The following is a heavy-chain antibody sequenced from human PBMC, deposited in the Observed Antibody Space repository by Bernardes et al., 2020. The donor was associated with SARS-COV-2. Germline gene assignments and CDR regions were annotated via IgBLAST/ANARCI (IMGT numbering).Heavy chain of an antibody. V-gene: IGHV3-9*01. D-gene: IGHD4-17*01. CDR1: GFTFDDYA. Sequence: GGSLRLSCAASGFTFDDYAMHWVRQAPGKGLEWVSGISWNSGSIGYADSVKGRFTISRDNAKNSLYLQMNSLRAEDTALYYCAKVASPDYGDYVDYWGQGTLVTVSS. CDR2: ISWNSGSI. CDR3: AKVASPDYGDYVDY. J-gene: IGHJ4*02.